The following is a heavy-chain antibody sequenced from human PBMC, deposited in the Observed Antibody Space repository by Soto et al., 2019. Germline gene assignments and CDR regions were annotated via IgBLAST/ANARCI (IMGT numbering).Heavy chain of an antibody. V-gene: IGHV4-59*01. CDR1: GDSIISYY. J-gene: IGHJ4*02. Sequence: SETHPLTSTFSGDSIISYYWSWIRQPPGKGLEWIGNIYYSGSTNYNPSLKSRVTISVDTSKNRFSLKLSSVTAADTAVYYCARSFRRYFDFDSWGQGTLVTVSS. D-gene: IGHD3-9*01. CDR3: ARSFRRYFDFDS. CDR2: IYYSGST.